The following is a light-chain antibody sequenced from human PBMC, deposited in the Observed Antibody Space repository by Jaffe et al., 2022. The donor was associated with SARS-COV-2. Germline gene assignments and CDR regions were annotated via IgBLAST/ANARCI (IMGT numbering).Light chain of an antibody. CDR3: QKFDHAPRT. CDR1: QGIGNY. V-gene: IGKV1-27*01. J-gene: IGKJ1*01. CDR2: AAS. Sequence: DIQMTQSPSSLSASVGDRVTITCRASQGIGNYLAWYQQKPGTVPKLLIYAASTLQSGVPSRFSGSGSGTDFTLTISGLQPEDAATYFCQKFDHAPRTFGQGTRVQIK.